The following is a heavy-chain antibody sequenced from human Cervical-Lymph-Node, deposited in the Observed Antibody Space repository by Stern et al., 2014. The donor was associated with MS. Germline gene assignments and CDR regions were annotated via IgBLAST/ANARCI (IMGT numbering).Heavy chain of an antibody. CDR3: ARAPSFDIWGGYHDYLDF. J-gene: IGHJ4*02. V-gene: IGHV3-74*02. CDR1: GFTFSSHW. CDR2: MNTDGSSI. D-gene: IGHD3-3*01. Sequence: EVQLVESGGGLVQPGGSLTLSCEASGFTFSSHWMHWVRQAPGKGLVWVARMNTDGSSITYADFVKGRFTISRDNAKNLLHLQLSSLRAEDTAVYYCARAPSFDIWGGYHDYLDFWGQGTLVTVST.